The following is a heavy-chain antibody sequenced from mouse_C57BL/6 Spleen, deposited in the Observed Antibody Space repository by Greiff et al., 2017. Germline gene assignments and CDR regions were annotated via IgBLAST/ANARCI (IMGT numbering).Heavy chain of an antibody. V-gene: IGHV1-82*01. CDR2: IYPGDGDT. J-gene: IGHJ4*01. CDR3: ALDSSGYGDYYAMDD. D-gene: IGHD3-2*02. CDR1: GYAFSSSW. Sequence: VQRVESGPELVKPGASVKISCKASGYAFSSSWMNWVKQRPGKGLEWIGRIYPGDGDTNYNGKFKGKATLTADKSSSTAYMQLSSLTSEDSAVYFCALDSSGYGDYYAMDDWGQGTSVTVSS.